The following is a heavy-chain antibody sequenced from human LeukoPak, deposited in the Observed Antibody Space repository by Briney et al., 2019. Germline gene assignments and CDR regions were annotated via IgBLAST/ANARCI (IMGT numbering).Heavy chain of an antibody. CDR2: INPNSGGT. Sequence: ASVKVSCKASGYTFTGYYMHWVRQAPGQGLEWMGRINPNSGGTNYAQKFQGRVTMTRDTSISTAYMELSRLRSDDTAMYYCARDPLPRYYYDSSGYYAFDYWGQGTLVTVSS. V-gene: IGHV1-2*06. CDR1: GYTFTGYY. J-gene: IGHJ4*02. D-gene: IGHD3-22*01. CDR3: ARDPLPRYYYDSSGYYAFDY.